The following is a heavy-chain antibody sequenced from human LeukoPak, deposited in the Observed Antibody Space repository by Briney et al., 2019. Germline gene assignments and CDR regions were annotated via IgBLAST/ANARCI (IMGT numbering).Heavy chain of an antibody. J-gene: IGHJ4*02. V-gene: IGHV3-30*02. D-gene: IGHD6-6*01. CDR3: ARDWGTSSLYLVN. CDR1: GFTFSSNG. Sequence: GGSLRLSCAASGFTFSSNGMHWVRQAPGKGLGWVAFIQNDGNNKKYADSVKGRFTISRDNSKNTLYLQMNSLRAEDTAVYYCARDWGTSSLYLVNWGQGTLVTVSS. CDR2: IQNDGNNK.